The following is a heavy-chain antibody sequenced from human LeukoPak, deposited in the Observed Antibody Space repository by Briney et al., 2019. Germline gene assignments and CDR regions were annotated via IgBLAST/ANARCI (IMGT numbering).Heavy chain of an antibody. CDR3: AREIDWNDEGESES. D-gene: IGHD1-1*01. V-gene: IGHV4-59*01. CDR1: GGSISSYY. Sequence: SETLSLTCTVSGGSISSYYWTWLRQPPGRGLEWIGYIYYSGLTHYNPSLNSRVTMSVDTSKNQFSLKLSSVTAADTAVYYCAREIDWNDEGESESWGQGTLVTVSS. J-gene: IGHJ5*02. CDR2: IYYSGLT.